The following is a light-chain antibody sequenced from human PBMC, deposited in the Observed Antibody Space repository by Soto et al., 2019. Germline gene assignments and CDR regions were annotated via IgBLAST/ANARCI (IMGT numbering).Light chain of an antibody. J-gene: IGLJ1*01. CDR2: DVS. CDR3: SAYTGHRTLGV. Sequence: QSALTQPASVSGSPGQSITISCTGTSSDVGGYNYVSWYQQHPGKAPKLMIYDVSNRPSGVSNRFSGSKSGNTASLNISGIQAEDEADYYGSAYTGHRTLGVFGTGTKLTVL. CDR1: SSDVGGYNY. V-gene: IGLV2-14*01.